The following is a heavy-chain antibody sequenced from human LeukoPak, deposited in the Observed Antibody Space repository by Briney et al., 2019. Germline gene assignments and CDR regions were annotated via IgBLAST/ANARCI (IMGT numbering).Heavy chain of an antibody. CDR3: VSFYETY. D-gene: IGHD2/OR15-2a*01. CDR2: VSSDGGTK. V-gene: IGHV3-30*03. CDR1: KFTFSNYG. Sequence: GGSLRLSCTASKFTFSNYGMQWVRQAPGKGLEWVAVVSSDGGTKYYADSVKGRFTISRDNSKNTMYLQMNSLRAEDTAVYYCVSFYETYWGRGTLVTVSS. J-gene: IGHJ4*02.